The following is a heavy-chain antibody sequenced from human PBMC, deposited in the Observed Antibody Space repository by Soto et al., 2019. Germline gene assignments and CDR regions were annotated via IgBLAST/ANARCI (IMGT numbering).Heavy chain of an antibody. J-gene: IGHJ4*02. Sequence: GASVKVSCKVSGYTLTELSMHWVRQAPGKGLEWMGWIDPDNGETIYAQKLQGRVTMTTDTSTSTAYMELRSLRSDDTAVYYCARVPFRDIVVVPAATFDYWGQGTLVTVSS. CDR3: ARVPFRDIVVVPAATFDY. V-gene: IGHV1-24*01. CDR1: GYTLTELS. CDR2: IDPDNGET. D-gene: IGHD2-2*01.